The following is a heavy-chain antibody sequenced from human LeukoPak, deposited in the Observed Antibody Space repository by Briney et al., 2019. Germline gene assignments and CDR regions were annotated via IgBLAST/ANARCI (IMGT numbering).Heavy chain of an antibody. Sequence: SETLSLTCAVYGVSFSGYYWSWLRQPPGKGLEWLGEINHSGSTNYNPSLKSRVTISVDTSKNQFSLKLSSVTAADTAVYYCARRSTRYYYYYGMDVWGKGTTVTVSS. V-gene: IGHV4-34*01. D-gene: IGHD2-15*01. J-gene: IGHJ6*04. CDR2: INHSGST. CDR3: ARRSTRYYYYYGMDV. CDR1: GVSFSGYY.